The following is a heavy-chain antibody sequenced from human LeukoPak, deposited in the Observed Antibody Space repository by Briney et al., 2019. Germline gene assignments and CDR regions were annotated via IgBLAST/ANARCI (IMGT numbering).Heavy chain of an antibody. D-gene: IGHD6-13*01. Sequence: PSETLSLTCAVYGGSFSGYYWSWIRQPPGKGLEWIGEINHSGSTNYNPSLKSRVTISVDTSKNQFSLKLSSVTAADTAVYYCARSPVSGGGAAGQGDAFDIWGQGTMVTVSS. V-gene: IGHV4-34*01. CDR2: INHSGST. J-gene: IGHJ3*02. CDR1: GGSFSGYY. CDR3: ARSPVSGGGAAGQGDAFDI.